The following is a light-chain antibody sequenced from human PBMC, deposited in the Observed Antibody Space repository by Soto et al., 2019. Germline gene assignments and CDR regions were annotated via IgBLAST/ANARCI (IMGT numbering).Light chain of an antibody. J-gene: IGLJ2*01. CDR2: IDN. CDR3: ASWDDSLNGPV. Sequence: QAVVTQSPSASGTPGQRVSISCSGSTSNIGSQTVNWYQRLPGTAPKLLIYIDNQRPSGVPDRFSGSKSGTSASLAISGLQSEDEADYFCASWDDSLNGPVFGGGTKLTVL. V-gene: IGLV1-44*01. CDR1: TSNIGSQT.